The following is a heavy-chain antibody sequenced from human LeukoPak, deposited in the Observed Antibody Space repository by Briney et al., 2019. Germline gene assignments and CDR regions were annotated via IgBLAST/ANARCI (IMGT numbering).Heavy chain of an antibody. CDR3: ARSLERLRHALDY. D-gene: IGHD1-26*01. Sequence: ASVRVSCKASGYTFTSYYMHWVRQAPGQGLEWMGIISPSGGSTSYAQKFQGRVTMTRDTSTSTVYMELSSLRSEDTAVYYCARSLERLRHALDYWGQGTLVTVSS. CDR1: GYTFTSYY. J-gene: IGHJ4*02. CDR2: ISPSGGST. V-gene: IGHV1-46*01.